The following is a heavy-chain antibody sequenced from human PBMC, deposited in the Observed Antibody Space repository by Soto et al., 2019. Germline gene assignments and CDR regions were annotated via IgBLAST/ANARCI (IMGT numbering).Heavy chain of an antibody. Sequence: GESLKISCKGSGYSFTSYWIGWVRQMPGKGLEWMAIIYPGDSDTRYSPSFQGQVTISADKSISTAYLQWSSLKASDTAMYYCARSGCSGGSCYYHYGMDVWGQGTTVTVSS. CDR3: ARSGCSGGSCYYHYGMDV. CDR1: GYSFTSYW. V-gene: IGHV5-51*01. CDR2: IYPGDSDT. D-gene: IGHD2-15*01. J-gene: IGHJ6*02.